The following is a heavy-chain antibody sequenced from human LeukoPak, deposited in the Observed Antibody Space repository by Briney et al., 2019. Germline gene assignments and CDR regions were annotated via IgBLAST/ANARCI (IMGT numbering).Heavy chain of an antibody. CDR1: GDSISTRNW. J-gene: IGHJ4*02. Sequence: SETLSLTCAVSGDSISTRNWWNWVRQPPGKGLDWIGEISHGGSTKYNPSLKNRVTISKDNSKNEFSLKLNSVTAADTAVYFCARSTGWWSLDYWGQGALVTVST. D-gene: IGHD2-8*02. CDR3: ARSTGWWSLDY. CDR2: ISHGGST. V-gene: IGHV4-4*02.